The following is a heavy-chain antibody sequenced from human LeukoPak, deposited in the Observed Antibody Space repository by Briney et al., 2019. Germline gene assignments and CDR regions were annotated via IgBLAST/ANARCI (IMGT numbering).Heavy chain of an antibody. Sequence: PGGSLRLSCAASGFTFSTYAMHWVRQAPGKGLEWVAVISYNGYNQYYSDSVKGRFTISRDNAKNSLYLQMNSLRAEDTALYYCAKDRRGIAVAVLDYWGQGTLVTVSS. CDR1: GFTFSTYA. CDR2: ISYNGYNQ. D-gene: IGHD6-19*01. J-gene: IGHJ4*02. V-gene: IGHV3-30-3*01. CDR3: AKDRRGIAVAVLDY.